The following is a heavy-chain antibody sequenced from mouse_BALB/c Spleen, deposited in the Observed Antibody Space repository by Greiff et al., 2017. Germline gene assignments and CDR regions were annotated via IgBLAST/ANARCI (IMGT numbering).Heavy chain of an antibody. D-gene: IGHD1-1*01. V-gene: IGHV3-8*02. J-gene: IGHJ3*01. Sequence: EVQGVESGPSLVKPSQTLSLTCSVTGFSITSGDWTWIRKFPGNKLEYMGYISYSGSTYYNPSLKSRSSITRNTSKNQYYLQLNSVTTADTATYYCGLYDSSYWLAYLGQGTLVTVSA. CDR3: GLYDSSYWLAY. CDR2: ISYSGST. CDR1: GFSITSGD.